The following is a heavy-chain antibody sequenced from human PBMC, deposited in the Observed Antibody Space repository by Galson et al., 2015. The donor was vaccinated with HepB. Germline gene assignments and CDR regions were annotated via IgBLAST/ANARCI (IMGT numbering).Heavy chain of an antibody. CDR3: ARGGLYYFSSGGYGQT. J-gene: IGHJ5*02. D-gene: IGHD3-10*01. CDR2: IYSGGST. Sequence: SLRLSCAASGFTVSSNYMSWVRQAPGKGLEWVSVIYSGGSTYYADSVKGRFTISRHNSKNTLYLQMNSLRAEDTAVYYCARGGLYYFSSGGYGQTWGQGTLVTVSS. CDR1: GFTVSSNY. V-gene: IGHV3-53*04.